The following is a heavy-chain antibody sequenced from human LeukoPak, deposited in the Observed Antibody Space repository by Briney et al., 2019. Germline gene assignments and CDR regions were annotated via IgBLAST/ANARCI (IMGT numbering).Heavy chain of an antibody. D-gene: IGHD3-22*01. CDR2: IWYDGSNK. CDR1: GFTFSSYG. V-gene: IGHV3-33*01. J-gene: IGHJ4*02. Sequence: GRSLRLSCAASGFTFSSYGMHWVRQAPGKGLEWVAVIWYDGSNKYYADSVKGRFTISRDNSKNTLYLQMNSLRAEDTAAYYCARDLYYYDSSGSLDYWGQGTLVTVSS. CDR3: ARDLYYYDSSGSLDY.